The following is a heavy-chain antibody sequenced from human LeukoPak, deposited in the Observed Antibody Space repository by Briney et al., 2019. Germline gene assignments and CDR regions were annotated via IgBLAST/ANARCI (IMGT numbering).Heavy chain of an antibody. D-gene: IGHD2-2*01. Sequence: GGSLRLSRAASGFTFSSYGMHWVRQAPGKGLEWVAVISYDGSNKYYADSVKGRFTISRDNSKNTLYLQMNSLRAEDTAVYYCAKDETPYQLLSLGLDYWGQGTLVTVSS. CDR2: ISYDGSNK. V-gene: IGHV3-30*18. J-gene: IGHJ4*02. CDR1: GFTFSSYG. CDR3: AKDETPYQLLSLGLDY.